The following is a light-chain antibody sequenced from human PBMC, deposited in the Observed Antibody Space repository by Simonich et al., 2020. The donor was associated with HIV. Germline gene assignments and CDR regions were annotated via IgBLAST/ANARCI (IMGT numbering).Light chain of an antibody. Sequence: DIQMTQYPYSQSASVGERVPITCRASQGISNSLAWFQQKPGKVPKRLIYGASSLQSGVPSRFSGSGSGTEFTLTSSSLQPEDFANYYCLQHNTYPWTFGQGTKVEIK. CDR3: LQHNTYPWT. CDR1: QGISNS. CDR2: GAS. V-gene: IGKV1-17*03. J-gene: IGKJ1*01.